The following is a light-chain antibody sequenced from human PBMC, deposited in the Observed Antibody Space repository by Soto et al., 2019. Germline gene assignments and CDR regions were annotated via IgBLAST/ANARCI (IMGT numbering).Light chain of an antibody. Sequence: QSVLTQPASVSGSPGQSITISCTGTSSHFGAYNSVSWYQQHPGEAPKLMIYEVTNRPSGVSNRFSGSKSGNTASLAISGLQAEDEADYYCSSYTSSNTVVFGGGTKLTVL. CDR3: SSYTSSNTVV. CDR2: EVT. CDR1: SSHFGAYNS. V-gene: IGLV2-14*01. J-gene: IGLJ2*01.